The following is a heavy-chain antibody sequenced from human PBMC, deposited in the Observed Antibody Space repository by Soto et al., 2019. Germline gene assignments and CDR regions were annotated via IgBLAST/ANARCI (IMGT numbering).Heavy chain of an antibody. CDR2: TRNKANSYTT. V-gene: IGHV3-72*01. CDR1: GFTFSDHY. D-gene: IGHD2-2*01. J-gene: IGHJ4*02. Sequence: QPGGSLRLSCAASGFTFSDHYMDWVRQAPGKGLEWVGRTRNKANSYTTEYAASVKGRFTISRDDSKNSLYLQMNSLKTEDTAVYYCATQRYCSSTSCGRGYFDYWGQGTLVTVSS. CDR3: ATQRYCSSTSCGRGYFDY.